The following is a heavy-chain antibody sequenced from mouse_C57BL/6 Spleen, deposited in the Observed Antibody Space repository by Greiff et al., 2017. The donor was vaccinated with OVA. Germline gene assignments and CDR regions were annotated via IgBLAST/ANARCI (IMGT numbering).Heavy chain of an antibody. J-gene: IGHJ4*01. CDR1: GYTFTDYY. CDR2: INPNNGGT. V-gene: IGHV1-26*01. D-gene: IGHD2-5*01. Sequence: EVQLQQSGPELVKPGASVKISCKASGYTFTDYYMNWVKQSHGKSLEWIGDINPNNGGTSYNQKFKGKATLTVDKSSSTAYMELRSLTSEDSAVYYCARRGYSNFYAMDYWGQGTSVTVSS. CDR3: ARRGYSNFYAMDY.